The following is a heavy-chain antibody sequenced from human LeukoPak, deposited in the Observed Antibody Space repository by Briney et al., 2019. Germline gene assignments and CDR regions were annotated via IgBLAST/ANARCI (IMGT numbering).Heavy chain of an antibody. CDR2: IYHSGTT. CDR1: GGSISSSNW. V-gene: IGHV4-4*02. D-gene: IGHD3-22*01. J-gene: IGHJ3*02. Sequence: SSETLSLTCAVSGGSISSSNWWSWVRQPPGKGLEWIGEIYHSGTTNYNPSLKSRVTISVDKSKNQFSLKLSSVTAADTAVYYCARAGGITMIVVLREDAFDIWGQGTMVTVSS. CDR3: ARAGGITMIVVLREDAFDI.